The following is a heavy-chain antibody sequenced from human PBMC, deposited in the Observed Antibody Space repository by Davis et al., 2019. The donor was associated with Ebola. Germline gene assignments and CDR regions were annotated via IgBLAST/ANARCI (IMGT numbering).Heavy chain of an antibody. Sequence: GGSLRLSCGASGFTFSSYGMHWVRQAPGKGLEWVAVIWYDGGTKYYADSVKGRFIISRDNSKNTLYLQMNSLRVEDTAIYYCAKDTSNIWFDVWGQGTMVTVSS. J-gene: IGHJ3*01. V-gene: IGHV3-33*06. CDR3: AKDTSNIWFDV. CDR1: GFTFSSYG. D-gene: IGHD1-26*01. CDR2: IWYDGGTK.